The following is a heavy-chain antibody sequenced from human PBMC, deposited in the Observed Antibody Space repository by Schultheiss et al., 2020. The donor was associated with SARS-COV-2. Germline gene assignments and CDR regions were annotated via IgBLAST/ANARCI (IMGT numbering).Heavy chain of an antibody. CDR2: IWYDGSNK. D-gene: IGHD1-26*01. Sequence: GGSLRLSCAASGFTFRNTGMHWVRQAPGKGLEWVAVIWYDGSNKYYADSVKGRFTISRDNSKNSLYLQMNSLRAEDTAVYYCAKDLSGSYPEYYFDYWGQGTLVTVSS. CDR1: GFTFRNTG. J-gene: IGHJ4*02. V-gene: IGHV3-33*06. CDR3: AKDLSGSYPEYYFDY.